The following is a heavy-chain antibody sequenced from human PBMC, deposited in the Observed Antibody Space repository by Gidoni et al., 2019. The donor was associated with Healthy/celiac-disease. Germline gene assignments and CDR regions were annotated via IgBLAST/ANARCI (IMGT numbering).Heavy chain of an antibody. Sequence: QVQLVEAGGGVVQPGRSLRPSCPASGFTFSRYAMHWVRQPPGKGLEWVAVISYDGSNKYYADSVKGRFTISRDNSKNTLYLQMNSLRAEDTAVYYCARAGFGEFHYSYYYMDVWGKGTTVTVSS. CDR2: ISYDGSNK. V-gene: IGHV3-30-3*01. D-gene: IGHD3-10*01. CDR3: ARAGFGEFHYSYYYMDV. CDR1: GFTFSRYA. J-gene: IGHJ6*03.